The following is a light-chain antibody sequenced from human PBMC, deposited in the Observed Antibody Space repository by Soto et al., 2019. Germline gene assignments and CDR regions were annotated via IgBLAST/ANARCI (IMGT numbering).Light chain of an antibody. CDR3: QTWGTGFQV. CDR2: LKNDGSH. V-gene: IGLV4-69*01. CDR1: SGHSSYA. J-gene: IGLJ2*01. Sequence: QLVLTQSPSASASLGASVRLTCTLSSGHSSYAIAWHQKQPGKSPRYLMDLKNDGSHTKGDGIPDRFSGSSSGAERSLIISSLQSEDEADYYCQTWGTGFQVFGGGTNLTVL.